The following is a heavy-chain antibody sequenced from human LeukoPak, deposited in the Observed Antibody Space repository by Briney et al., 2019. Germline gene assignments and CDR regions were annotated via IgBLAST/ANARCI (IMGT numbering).Heavy chain of an antibody. CDR1: GCTFSSYA. Sequence: SVKVSCKASGCTFSSYAISWVRQAPGQGLEWMGGIIPIFGTANYAQKFQGRVTITADKSTSTAYMELSSLRSEDTAVYYCARAAGSYYDFWSGYSDFDYWGQGTLVTVSS. CDR2: IIPIFGTA. V-gene: IGHV1-69*06. D-gene: IGHD3-3*01. J-gene: IGHJ4*02. CDR3: ARAAGSYYDFWSGYSDFDY.